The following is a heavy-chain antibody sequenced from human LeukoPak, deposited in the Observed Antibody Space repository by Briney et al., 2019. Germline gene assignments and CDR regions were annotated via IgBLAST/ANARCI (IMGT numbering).Heavy chain of an antibody. CDR3: ARDDGGSSSRFDY. D-gene: IGHD3-16*01. Sequence: SETLSLTCTVSGGSISSGGYYWSWIRQHPGKGLEWIEYIYYSGSTYYNPSLKSRVTISVDTSKNQFSLKLSSVTAADTAVYYCARDDGGSSSRFDYWGQGTLVTVSS. CDR2: IYYSGST. V-gene: IGHV4-31*03. CDR1: GGSISSGGYY. J-gene: IGHJ4*02.